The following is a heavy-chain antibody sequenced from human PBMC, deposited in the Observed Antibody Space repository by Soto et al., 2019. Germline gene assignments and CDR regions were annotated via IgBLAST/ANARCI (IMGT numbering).Heavy chain of an antibody. D-gene: IGHD5-18*01. CDR1: GFTFSSYG. V-gene: IGHV3-30*18. CDR3: AKVDTAMVPSGY. Sequence: QVQLVESGGGVVQPGRSLRLSCAASGFTFSSYGMHWVRQAPGKGLEWVAVISYDGSNKYYADSVKGRFTISRDNSKNTLYLQMNSLRAEDTAVYYCAKVDTAMVPSGYWGQGTLVTVSS. J-gene: IGHJ4*02. CDR2: ISYDGSNK.